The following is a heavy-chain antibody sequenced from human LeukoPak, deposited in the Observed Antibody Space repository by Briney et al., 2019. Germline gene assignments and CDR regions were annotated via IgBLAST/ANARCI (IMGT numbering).Heavy chain of an antibody. J-gene: IGHJ4*02. V-gene: IGHV4-59*01. CDR1: GGSINSYY. CDR2: IDSSGST. Sequence: PSETLSLTCTVSGGSINSYYWTWVRQPPGKGLEWIGYIDSSGSTNYKPSLKSRVTISVDTSKNQFSLNLTSVTAADTAFYYCARSGTAAGRRDYWGQGTLVTVSS. D-gene: IGHD6-13*01. CDR3: ARSGTAAGRRDY.